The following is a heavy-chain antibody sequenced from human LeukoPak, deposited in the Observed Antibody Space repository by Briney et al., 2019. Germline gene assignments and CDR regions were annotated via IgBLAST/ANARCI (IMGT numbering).Heavy chain of an antibody. D-gene: IGHD3-22*01. CDR2: IIPIFGTA. V-gene: IGHV1-69*13. CDR1: GGTFSSYA. J-gene: IGHJ5*02. Sequence: ASVKVSCKASGGTFSSYAISWVRQAPGQGLEWMGGIIPIFGTANYAQKFQGRVTITADESTSTAYMELSNLRSEDTAVYYCAREPTITMMGLYKPYNWFDPWGQGTLVTVSS. CDR3: AREPTITMMGLYKPYNWFDP.